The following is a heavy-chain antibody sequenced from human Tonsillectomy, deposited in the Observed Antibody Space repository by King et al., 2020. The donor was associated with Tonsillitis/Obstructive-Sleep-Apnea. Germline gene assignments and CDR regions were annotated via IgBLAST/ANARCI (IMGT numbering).Heavy chain of an antibody. CDR1: GGSISSFY. V-gene: IGHV4-59*01. J-gene: IGHJ3*02. D-gene: IGHD3-22*01. CDR2: SYYSGST. Sequence: QLQESVPGLVKPSETLSLTCTVSGGSISSFYWSWIRQPPGKGLEWIGYSYYSGSTNYNPSLKSRVTISVDTSKNQFSLKLSSVTAADTAVYYCARRNYYDSSGYYLVAFDIWGQGTMVTVSS. CDR3: ARRNYYDSSGYYLVAFDI.